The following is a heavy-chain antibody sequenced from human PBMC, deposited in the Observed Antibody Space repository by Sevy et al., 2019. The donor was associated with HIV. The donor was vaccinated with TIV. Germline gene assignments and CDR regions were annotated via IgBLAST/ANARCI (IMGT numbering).Heavy chain of an antibody. V-gene: IGHV3-72*01. Sequence: GGSLRLSCVASGFTFSDHYMEWVRQAPGKGLEWVGRTRNKADGYTTEYAASVKGRFTISRDESKNSLYVQMNSLKGEETAVVFCATHAGIAAAGRVFDYWGQGTLVTVSS. D-gene: IGHD6-13*01. J-gene: IGHJ4*02. CDR2: TRNKADGYTT. CDR3: ATHAGIAAAGRVFDY. CDR1: GFTFSDHY.